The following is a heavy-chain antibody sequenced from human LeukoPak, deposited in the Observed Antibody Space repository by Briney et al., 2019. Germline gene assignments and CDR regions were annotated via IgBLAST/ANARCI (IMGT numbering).Heavy chain of an antibody. J-gene: IGHJ4*02. CDR2: IWYDGSNK. D-gene: IGHD4-23*01. CDR1: GFTFSSYW. CDR3: ARGRLRWAQNHNYLEY. V-gene: IGHV3-33*08. Sequence: GGSLRLSCAASGFTFSSYWMHWVRQAPGKGLEWVAIIWYDGSNKYYADSVKGRFTISRDNSKNTLSLQMNSLRAEDTAVYYCARGRLRWAQNHNYLEYWGQGTLVTVSS.